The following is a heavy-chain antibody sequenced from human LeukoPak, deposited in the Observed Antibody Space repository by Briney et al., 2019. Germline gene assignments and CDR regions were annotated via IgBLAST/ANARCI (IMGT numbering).Heavy chain of an antibody. D-gene: IGHD2-21*01. CDR3: ARDDSTYYFDY. CDR1: GFTFSDYY. V-gene: IGHV3-11*01. CDR2: ISSSGSTI. J-gene: IGHJ4*02. Sequence: GGSLRLSCAASGFTFSDYYMSWIRQAPGRGLEWVSYISSSGSTIYYADSVKGRFTISRDNAKNSLYLQMNSLRAEDTAVYYCARDDSTYYFDYWGQGTLVTVSS.